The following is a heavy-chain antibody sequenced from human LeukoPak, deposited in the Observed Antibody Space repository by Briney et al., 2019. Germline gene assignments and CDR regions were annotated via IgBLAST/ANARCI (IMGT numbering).Heavy chain of an antibody. CDR2: INSDGSST. CDR1: GFTLSWYW. D-gene: IGHD6-13*01. J-gene: IGHJ4*02. Sequence: GGSLRLSCAASGFTLSWYWMHWVRQAPGKGLVWVSRINSDGSSTNYADSVKGRFTISRDNAKNTLYLQMNSLTDEDTGVYFCVRGTSNWYGVDFWGRGTLVTVSS. CDR3: VRGTSNWYGVDF. V-gene: IGHV3-74*01.